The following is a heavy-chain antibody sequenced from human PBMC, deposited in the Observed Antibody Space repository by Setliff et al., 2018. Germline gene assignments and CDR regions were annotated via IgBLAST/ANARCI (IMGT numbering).Heavy chain of an antibody. D-gene: IGHD5-12*01. J-gene: IGHJ4*02. CDR3: VRGPGPSVVVAMPFDR. Sequence: ASVKVSCKTSGYNFITFGISWVRQTPGQGLEWMGWISPYNEKTNYAEKFQGRVTMTTDTSTTTVYMEVASLRSDDTAVYYCVRGPGPSVVVAMPFDRWGQGTLVTVSS. V-gene: IGHV1-18*01. CDR1: GYNFITFG. CDR2: ISPYNEKT.